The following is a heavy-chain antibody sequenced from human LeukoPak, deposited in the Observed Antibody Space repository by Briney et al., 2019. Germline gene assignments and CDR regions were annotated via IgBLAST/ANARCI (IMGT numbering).Heavy chain of an antibody. CDR1: GFTFSSSW. J-gene: IGHJ4*02. V-gene: IGHV3-74*01. D-gene: IGHD3-10*01. Sequence: GGSLRLSCAASGFTFSSSWMHWVRQVPGEGLVWVSRISGDGTTTTYADSVKGRFTISRDNAKNTQYLQMNSLRAEDRAVYYCARGGSPFYWGQGSLVTVSS. CDR3: ARGGSPFY. CDR2: ISGDGTTT.